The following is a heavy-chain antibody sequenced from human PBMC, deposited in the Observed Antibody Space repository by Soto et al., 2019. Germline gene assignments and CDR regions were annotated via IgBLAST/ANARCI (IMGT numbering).Heavy chain of an antibody. V-gene: IGHV1-18*01. CDR1: GYTFTSYG. D-gene: IGHD3-10*01. CDR3: ARVSDYYGSGGP. J-gene: IGHJ5*02. CDR2: ISAYNGNT. Sequence: ASVKVSCKASGYTFTSYGISWVRRAPGQGLEWMGWISAYNGNTNYAQKLQGRVTMTTDTSTSTAYMELRSLRSDDTAVYYCARVSDYYGSGGPWGQGTLVTVSS.